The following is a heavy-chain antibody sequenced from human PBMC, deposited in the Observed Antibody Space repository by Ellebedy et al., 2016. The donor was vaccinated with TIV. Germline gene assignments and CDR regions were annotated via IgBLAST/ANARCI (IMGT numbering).Heavy chain of an antibody. Sequence: MPSETLSLTCTVSGASVSTPSYYWVWFRQPPGKGLEWIGSFYYIGTTYYHPSLKSRVTISVDTSKRQFSLRLSSVTAADKAVYYCATEHTNRDGMDVWGQGTTVTVSS. J-gene: IGHJ6*02. D-gene: IGHD2-8*01. V-gene: IGHV4-39*07. CDR2: FYYIGTT. CDR3: ATEHTNRDGMDV. CDR1: GASVSTPSYY.